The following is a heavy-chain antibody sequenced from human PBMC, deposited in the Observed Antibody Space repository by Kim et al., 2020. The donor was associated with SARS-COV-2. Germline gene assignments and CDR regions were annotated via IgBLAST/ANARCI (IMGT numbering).Heavy chain of an antibody. J-gene: IGHJ4*02. CDR1: GFAFSSYA. V-gene: IGHV3-23*01. CDR3: AMSGVVVITRLDY. Sequence: GGSLRLSCAASGFAFSSYAMNWVRQAPGKGPEWVSGISYSGGNTYYADPVKGRFTISRDNSKNTLYMQNNSLRAEDTAVYYCAMSGVVVITRLDYWGQGT. D-gene: IGHD3-22*01. CDR2: ISYSGGNT.